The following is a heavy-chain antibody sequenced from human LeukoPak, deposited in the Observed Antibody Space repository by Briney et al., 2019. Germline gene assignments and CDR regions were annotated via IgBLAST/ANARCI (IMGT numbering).Heavy chain of an antibody. V-gene: IGHV3-23*01. CDR2: ISGSGGST. CDR1: GFTFSSYA. J-gene: IGHJ4*02. Sequence: PGRSLRLSCAASGFTFSSYAMSWVRQAPGKGLEWVSAISGSGGSTYYADSVKGRFTISRDNSKNTLYLQMNSLRAEDTAVYYCARGGGYSYGSFDYWGQGTLVTVSS. D-gene: IGHD5-18*01. CDR3: ARGGGYSYGSFDY.